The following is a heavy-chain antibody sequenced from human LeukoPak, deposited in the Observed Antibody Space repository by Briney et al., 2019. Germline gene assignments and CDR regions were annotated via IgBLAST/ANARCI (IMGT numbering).Heavy chain of an antibody. CDR2: INQGGSVK. D-gene: IGHD5-12*01. Sequence: GGSLRLSCAASGFSFSDFWMTWVRQAPGKGLEWVANINQGGSVKYYVDSVKGRFTISRDDAESSLYVQMNSLRDEHTAVYYCARFGYSGWNLEYWGQGTLVTVSS. CDR1: GFSFSDFW. J-gene: IGHJ4*02. V-gene: IGHV3-7*01. CDR3: ARFGYSGWNLEY.